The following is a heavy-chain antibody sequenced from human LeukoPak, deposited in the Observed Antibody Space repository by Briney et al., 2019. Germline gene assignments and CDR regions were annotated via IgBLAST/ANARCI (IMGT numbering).Heavy chain of an antibody. Sequence: PGGSLRLSCAASGFTFSSYAMSWVRQAPGKGLEWVSGISGTGGRTYYAGSVKGRFTISRDNSKNTLYLQMNSLRAEDTAVYYCAKGRPWLLWFGELLYEGYFDYWGQGTLVTVSS. CDR2: ISGTGGRT. V-gene: IGHV3-23*01. J-gene: IGHJ4*02. D-gene: IGHD3-10*01. CDR3: AKGRPWLLWFGELLYEGYFDY. CDR1: GFTFSSYA.